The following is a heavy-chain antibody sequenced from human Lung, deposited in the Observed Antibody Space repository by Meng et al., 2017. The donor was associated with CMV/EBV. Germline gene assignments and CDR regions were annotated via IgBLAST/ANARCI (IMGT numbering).Heavy chain of an antibody. Sequence: TGSGGSSSSAGYYWTWIRQFPGKGLQWIGYIHYSGATYYNSPLQSRVTISVDTSKNHFSLRLTSVTAADTAVYFCARVRTGGTSQVDYWGQGTLVTVSS. CDR1: GGSSSSAGYY. V-gene: IGHV4-31*02. CDR3: ARVRTGGTSQVDY. J-gene: IGHJ4*02. D-gene: IGHD1-14*01. CDR2: IHYSGAT.